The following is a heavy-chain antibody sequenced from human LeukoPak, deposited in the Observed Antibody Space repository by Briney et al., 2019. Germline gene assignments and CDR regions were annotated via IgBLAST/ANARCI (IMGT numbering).Heavy chain of an antibody. J-gene: IGHJ4*02. D-gene: IGHD2-21*02. CDR3: ARVVGCGGDCYSGISDY. CDR1: GYTFTSYA. CDR2: VNTNTGNP. V-gene: IGHV7-4-1*02. Sequence: ASVKVSCKASGYTFTSYAMNWVRQAPGQGLEWMGWVNTNTGNPTYAQGFTGRFVFSLDTSVSTAYLQISSLKAEDTAVYYCARVVGCGGDCYSGISDYWGQGTLVTVSS.